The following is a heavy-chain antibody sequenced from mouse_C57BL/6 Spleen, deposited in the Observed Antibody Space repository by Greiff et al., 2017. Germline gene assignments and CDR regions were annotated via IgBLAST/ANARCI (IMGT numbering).Heavy chain of an antibody. Sequence: VKLQESGAELVRPGASVTLSCKASGYTFTDYEMHWVKQTPVHGLEWIGAIDPETGGTAYNQKFKGKAILTADKSSSTAYMELRSLTSEDSAVYYCTRCYYGSRGFAYWGQGTLVTVSA. V-gene: IGHV1-15*01. CDR3: TRCYYGSRGFAY. CDR1: GYTFTDYE. CDR2: IDPETGGT. D-gene: IGHD1-1*01. J-gene: IGHJ3*01.